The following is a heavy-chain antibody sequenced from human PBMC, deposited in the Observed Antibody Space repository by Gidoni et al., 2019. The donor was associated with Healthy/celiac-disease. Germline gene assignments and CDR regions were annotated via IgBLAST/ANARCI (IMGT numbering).Heavy chain of an antibody. CDR1: GFTFGDYA. J-gene: IGHJ1*01. D-gene: IGHD3-22*01. V-gene: IGHV3-49*05. Sequence: EVQLVESGGGLVKPGRSLRLSCTASGFTFGDYAMSWFRQAPGKGLEWVGFIRSKAYGGTTEYAASVKGRFTISRDDSKSIAYLQMNSLKTEDTAVYYCTSETSSGYYRYFQHWGQGTLVTVSS. CDR2: IRSKAYGGTT. CDR3: TSETSSGYYRYFQH.